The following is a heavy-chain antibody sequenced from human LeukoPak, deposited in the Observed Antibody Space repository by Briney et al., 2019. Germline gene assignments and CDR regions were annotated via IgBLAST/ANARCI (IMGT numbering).Heavy chain of an antibody. Sequence: GGSLRLSCAASGFTFSSYSMNWVRQAPGKGLEWVSSISSSSSYIYYADSVKGRFTISRDNAKNSLYLQMDSLRAGDTAVYYCARDTSSGTCYDYWGQGTLVTVSS. D-gene: IGHD2-15*01. CDR2: ISSSSSYI. J-gene: IGHJ4*02. CDR3: ARDTSSGTCYDY. V-gene: IGHV3-21*04. CDR1: GFTFSSYS.